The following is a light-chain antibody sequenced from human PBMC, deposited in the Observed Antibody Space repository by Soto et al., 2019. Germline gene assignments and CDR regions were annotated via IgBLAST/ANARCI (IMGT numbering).Light chain of an antibody. V-gene: IGLV2-11*01. CDR1: GRDIGAYDY. CDR2: DVG. Sequence: QSVLTHTRSMSGSPGQSVTISCSGTGRDIGAYDYVSWYQQHPGKVPKLMIYDVGKRPSGVPDRFSGSKSGTTASLTISGLQAEDEADYYCCAYAGSYSLLFGGGTKLTVL. J-gene: IGLJ2*01. CDR3: CAYAGSYSLL.